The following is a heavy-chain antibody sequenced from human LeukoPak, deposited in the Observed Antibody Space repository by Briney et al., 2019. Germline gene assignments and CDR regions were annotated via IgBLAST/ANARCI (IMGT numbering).Heavy chain of an antibody. CDR2: ISAYNGST. J-gene: IGHJ4*02. CDR1: VYTLTSYG. V-gene: IGHV1-18*01. Sequence: ASVKVSSKASVYTLTSYGSSGVRQAPGQGVWWMGWISAYNGSTNYAKKLQGRVTMTTDTSTSTAYMELRSLRSDDTAVYYCAREKGYYDSSGYYYDYWGQGTLVTVSS. D-gene: IGHD3-22*01. CDR3: AREKGYYDSSGYYYDY.